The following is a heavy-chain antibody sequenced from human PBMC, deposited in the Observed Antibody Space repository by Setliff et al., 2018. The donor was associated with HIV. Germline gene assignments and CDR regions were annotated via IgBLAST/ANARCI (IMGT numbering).Heavy chain of an antibody. CDR3: VRHTRDTSLAHYYYYIDV. D-gene: IGHD5-18*01. V-gene: IGHV4-39*01. CDR1: GGSISTNSYY. Sequence: SETLSLTCTVSGGSISTNSYYWGWIRQSPGKGLEWVGNVHNSGGTNYNPSLKSRVSISVDTSKNQFSLNVNSVTAPDTAVYYCVRHTRDTSLAHYYYYIDVWGKGTPVTVSS. J-gene: IGHJ6*03. CDR2: VHNSGGT.